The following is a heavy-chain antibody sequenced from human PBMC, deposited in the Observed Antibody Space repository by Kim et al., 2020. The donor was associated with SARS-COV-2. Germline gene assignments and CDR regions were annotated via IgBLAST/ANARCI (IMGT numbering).Heavy chain of an antibody. V-gene: IGHV4-31*02. D-gene: IGHD3-10*01. Sequence: SETLSLTCTVSGGSISSGGYYWSWIRQHPGKGLEWIGYIYYSGSTYYNPSLKSRVTISVDTSKNQFSLKLSSVTAADTAVYYRARTYYYGSGSYYTFFDYWGQGTLVTVSS. CDR2: IYYSGST. CDR3: ARTYYYGSGSYYTFFDY. J-gene: IGHJ4*02. CDR1: GGSISSGGYY.